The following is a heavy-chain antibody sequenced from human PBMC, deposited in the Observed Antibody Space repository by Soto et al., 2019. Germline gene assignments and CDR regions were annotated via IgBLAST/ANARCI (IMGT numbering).Heavy chain of an antibody. Sequence: EVQLLESGGGLVQPGGSLRLSCAPSGFTFNDYPMSWVRQAPGKGLEWVSAVTGSGATTYYEDFVKGRFTISRDNSKNTLDLQMNSLRAEDTALYYCARVSWYISGHEGFDIWGLGTMVTVS. J-gene: IGHJ3*02. V-gene: IGHV3-23*01. CDR3: ARVSWYISGHEGFDI. D-gene: IGHD6-25*01. CDR2: VTGSGATT. CDR1: GFTFNDYP.